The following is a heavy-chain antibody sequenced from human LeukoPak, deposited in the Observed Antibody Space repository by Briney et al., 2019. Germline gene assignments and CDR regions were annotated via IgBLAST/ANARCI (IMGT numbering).Heavy chain of an antibody. V-gene: IGHV1-3*01. CDR1: GYTFTSYA. CDR3: ARGRGPYDAFDI. Sequence: ASVKVSCKASGYTFTSYAMHWVRQAPGQRLEWMGWINAGNGNTKYSQKFQGRVTITRDTSASTAYMELSSLRSEDTAVYYCARGRGPYDAFDIWGQGTMVTVSP. J-gene: IGHJ3*02. D-gene: IGHD3-16*01. CDR2: INAGNGNT.